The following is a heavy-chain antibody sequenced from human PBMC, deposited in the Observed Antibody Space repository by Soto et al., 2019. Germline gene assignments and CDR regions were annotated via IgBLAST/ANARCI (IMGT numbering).Heavy chain of an antibody. J-gene: IGHJ4*02. D-gene: IGHD4-17*01. V-gene: IGHV3-30*03. CDR1: GFTFSSYG. Sequence: GGSLRLSCAASGFTFSSYGMHWVRQAPGKGLEWVAVISYDGSNKYYADSVKGRFTISRDNSKNTLYLQMNSLKAEDTAVYYCAQDQDRGDYDPQPPDYWGQGSLVTVAS. CDR2: ISYDGSNK. CDR3: AQDQDRGDYDPQPPDY.